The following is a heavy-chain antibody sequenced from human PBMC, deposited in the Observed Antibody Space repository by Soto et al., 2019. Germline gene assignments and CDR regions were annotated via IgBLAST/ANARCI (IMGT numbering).Heavy chain of an antibody. CDR2: MNPNSGNR. V-gene: IGHV1-8*01. CDR3: ARAPVYGGNGWFDP. J-gene: IGHJ5*02. D-gene: IGHD2-15*01. Sequence: QVQLVQSGAEVKRPGASVMVSCRATGYTFKNYDINWVRQATGQWLVWMGRMNPNSGNRGYAQKFQGRVTMTRNTSISTDYLELSSLRSEDTAVYYCARAPVYGGNGWFDPWGQGTLVTVSS. CDR1: GYTFKNYD.